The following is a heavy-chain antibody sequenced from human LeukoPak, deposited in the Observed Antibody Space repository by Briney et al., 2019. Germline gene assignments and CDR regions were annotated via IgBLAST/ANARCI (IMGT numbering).Heavy chain of an antibody. V-gene: IGHV1-69*13. CDR2: IIPIFGTA. CDR1: GYTLTELS. J-gene: IGHJ5*02. D-gene: IGHD6-6*01. Sequence: SVKVSCKVSGYTLTELSMHWVRQAPGQGLEWMGGIIPIFGTANYAQKFQGRATITADESTSTAYMELSSLRSEDTAVYYCARGPGIAARPDWFDPWGQGTLVTVSS. CDR3: ARGPGIAARPDWFDP.